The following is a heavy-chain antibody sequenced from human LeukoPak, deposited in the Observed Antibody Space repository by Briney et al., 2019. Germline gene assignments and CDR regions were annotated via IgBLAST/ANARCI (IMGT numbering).Heavy chain of an antibody. Sequence: SETLSLTCAVYGGSFSGYYWSWIRQPPGKGLEWIGEINHSGSTNYNPSLKSRVTISVDTSKNQFSLKLSSVTAADTAVHYCARGYVLLWFGESPAAFDIWGQGTMVTVSS. CDR1: GGSFSGYY. CDR2: INHSGST. D-gene: IGHD3-10*01. CDR3: ARGYVLLWFGESPAAFDI. J-gene: IGHJ3*02. V-gene: IGHV4-34*01.